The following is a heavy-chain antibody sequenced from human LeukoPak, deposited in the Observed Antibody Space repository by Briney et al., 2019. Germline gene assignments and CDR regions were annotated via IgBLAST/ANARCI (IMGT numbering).Heavy chain of an antibody. Sequence: GASVKVSCKASGYTFTAYYIHWVRQAPGQGLEWMGGIIPIFGTANYAQKFQGRVTITTDESTSTAYMELSSLRSEDTAVYYCARDSGDSSGWYFDYWGQGTLVTVSS. CDR1: GYTFTAYY. CDR3: ARDSGDSSGWYFDY. V-gene: IGHV1-69*05. J-gene: IGHJ4*02. CDR2: IIPIFGTA. D-gene: IGHD6-19*01.